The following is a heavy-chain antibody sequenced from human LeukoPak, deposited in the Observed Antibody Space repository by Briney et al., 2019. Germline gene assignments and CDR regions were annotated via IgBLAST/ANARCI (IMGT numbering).Heavy chain of an antibody. J-gene: IGHJ5*02. D-gene: IGHD6-19*01. Sequence: SETLSLTCTVSGGSISSYYWSWIRQPAGKGLEWIGRIYTSGSTNYNPSLKSRVTMSVDTSKNQFSLKLSSVTAADTAVYYCARDGQWLVQRYNWFDPWGQGTLDTVSS. CDR1: GGSISSYY. CDR2: IYTSGST. V-gene: IGHV4-4*07. CDR3: ARDGQWLVQRYNWFDP.